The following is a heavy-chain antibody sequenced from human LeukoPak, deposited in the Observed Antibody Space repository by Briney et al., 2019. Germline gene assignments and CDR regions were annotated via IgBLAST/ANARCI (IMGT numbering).Heavy chain of an antibody. Sequence: TGGSLRLSCAASGFTFSSYAMHWVRQAPGKGLEYDSAISSNGGSTYYANSVKGRFTISRDNSKNTLYLQMGSLRAEDMAVYYCARGNFDYWGQGTLVTVSS. V-gene: IGHV3-64*01. CDR1: GFTFSSYA. J-gene: IGHJ4*02. CDR2: ISSNGGST. CDR3: ARGNFDY.